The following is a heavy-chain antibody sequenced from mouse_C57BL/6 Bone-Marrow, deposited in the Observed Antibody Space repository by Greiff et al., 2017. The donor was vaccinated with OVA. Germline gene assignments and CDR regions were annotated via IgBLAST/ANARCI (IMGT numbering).Heavy chain of an antibody. CDR3: ARRRWLYFDY. CDR1: GYAFTNYL. Sequence: QVQLQQSGAELVRPGTSVKVSCKASGYAFTNYLIEWVKQRPGQGLEWIGVINPGSGGTNYNEKFKGKATLTADKSSSTAYMQLSSLTSEDSAVYFCARRRWLYFDYWGQGTTLTVSS. D-gene: IGHD2-3*01. CDR2: INPGSGGT. V-gene: IGHV1-54*01. J-gene: IGHJ2*01.